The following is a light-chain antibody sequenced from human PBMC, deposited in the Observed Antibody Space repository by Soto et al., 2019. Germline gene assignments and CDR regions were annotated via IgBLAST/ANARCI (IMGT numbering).Light chain of an antibody. CDR2: DAS. J-gene: IGKJ5*01. V-gene: IGKV1-5*01. Sequence: DIRMTQSPSTLSASVGDRVTITCRASQSIRSLLAWYQQKPGKAPKVLIYDASSLGSGVPSRFSGSGSGTEFTLTISGLQPDDFATYFCQQYQTYSTFGQGTRLEIK. CDR3: QQYQTYST. CDR1: QSIRSL.